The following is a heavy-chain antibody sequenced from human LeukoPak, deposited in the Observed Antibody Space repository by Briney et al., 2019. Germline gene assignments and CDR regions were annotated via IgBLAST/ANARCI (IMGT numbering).Heavy chain of an antibody. Sequence: GESLKISCKTSGYIFSDYWIGWVRQTPGKVLEWVAVIYPAESDARYSPPFQGHATISVDTSISTAYLQWNNLKASDTAIYYCARGKARKDYWGQGTLVTVSS. V-gene: IGHV5-51*01. CDR1: GYIFSDYW. CDR3: ARGKARKDY. CDR2: IYPAESDA. D-gene: IGHD1-14*01. J-gene: IGHJ4*02.